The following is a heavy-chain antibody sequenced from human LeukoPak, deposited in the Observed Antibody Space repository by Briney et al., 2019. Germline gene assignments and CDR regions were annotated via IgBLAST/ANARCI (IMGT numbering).Heavy chain of an antibody. CDR1: GFTFSSYS. V-gene: IGHV3-21*01. D-gene: IGHD1-26*01. CDR2: ISSSSSYI. CDR3: ASVGVGATFGWSTHDY. Sequence: GGSLRLSCAASGFTFSSYSMNWVRQAPGKGLEWVSSISSSSSYIYYADSVKGRFTISRDNAKSSLYLQMNSLRAEDTAVYYCASVGVGATFGWSTHDYWGQGTLVTVSS. J-gene: IGHJ4*02.